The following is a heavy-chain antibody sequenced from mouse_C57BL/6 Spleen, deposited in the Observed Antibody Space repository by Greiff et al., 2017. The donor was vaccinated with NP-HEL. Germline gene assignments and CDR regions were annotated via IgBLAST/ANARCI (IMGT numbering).Heavy chain of an antibody. D-gene: IGHD1-1*01. V-gene: IGHV1-22*01. Sequence: SGPELVKPGASVKMSCKASGYTFTDYNMHWVKQSHGKSLEWIGYINPNNGGTSYNQKFKGKATLTVNKSSSTAYMELRSLTSEDSAVYYCARGPFYYYGSSGFDYWGQGTTLTVSS. CDR2: INPNNGGT. CDR1: GYTFTDYN. J-gene: IGHJ2*01. CDR3: ARGPFYYYGSSGFDY.